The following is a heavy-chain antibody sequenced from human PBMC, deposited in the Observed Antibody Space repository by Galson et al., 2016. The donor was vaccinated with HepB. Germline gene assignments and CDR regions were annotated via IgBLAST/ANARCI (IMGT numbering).Heavy chain of an antibody. CDR3: ARGTTVISPEGYFDL. J-gene: IGHJ2*01. Sequence: SVKVSCKASGYTLGDFGIVWLRQAPGQGLEWMGWISTFDQHTNSAQTSQGRVTMTTDTSTGTAYMELKSLRSDDTAVYFCARGTTVISPEGYFDLWGRGTQVTVSS. CDR1: GYTLGDFG. V-gene: IGHV1-18*01. D-gene: IGHD4-17*01. CDR2: ISTFDQHT.